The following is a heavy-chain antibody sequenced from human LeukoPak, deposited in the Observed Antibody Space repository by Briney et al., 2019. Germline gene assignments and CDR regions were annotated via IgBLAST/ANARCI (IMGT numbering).Heavy chain of an antibody. J-gene: IGHJ4*02. CDR3: TTKTAMTASGVDY. Sequence: RPGGSLRLSCAASGFSFSYAWMSWVRQAPGRGLEWVGRIKTKTDGVTTDYAAPVKGRFTISRGDSKSTLYLQMNSLKTEDTAVYYCTTKTAMTASGVDYWGQGTLVTVSS. V-gene: IGHV3-15*01. CDR2: IKTKTDGVTT. CDR1: GFSFSYAW. D-gene: IGHD4-17*01.